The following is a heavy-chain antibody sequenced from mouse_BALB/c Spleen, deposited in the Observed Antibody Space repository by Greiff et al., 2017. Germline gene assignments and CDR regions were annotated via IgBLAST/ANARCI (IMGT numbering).Heavy chain of an antibody. J-gene: IGHJ3*01. CDR1: GYSITSGYY. D-gene: IGHD2-4*01. CDR3: ARDMITPFAY. V-gene: IGHV3-6*02. CDR2: ISYDGSN. Sequence: EVKVEESGPGLVKPSQSLSLTCSVTGYSITSGYYWNWIRQFPGNKLEWMGYISYDGSNNYNPSLKNRISITRDTSKNQFFLKLNSVTTEDTATYYCARDMITPFAYWGQGTLVTVSA.